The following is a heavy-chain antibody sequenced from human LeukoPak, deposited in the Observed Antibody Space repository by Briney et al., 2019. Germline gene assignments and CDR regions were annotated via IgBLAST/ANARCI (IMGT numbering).Heavy chain of an antibody. CDR3: AKDPDCASGICYTFFDY. V-gene: IGHV3-21*04. CDR2: ISSSSIYI. J-gene: IGHJ4*02. D-gene: IGHD2-8*01. CDR1: EFTFSNYK. Sequence: PGGSLRLSCAASEFTFSNYKMNWVRQAPGKGLEWVSSISSSSIYIYYADSVKGRFTISRDNSKNTLYLQMNSLRAEDTAVYYCAKDPDCASGICYTFFDYWGQGTLVTVSS.